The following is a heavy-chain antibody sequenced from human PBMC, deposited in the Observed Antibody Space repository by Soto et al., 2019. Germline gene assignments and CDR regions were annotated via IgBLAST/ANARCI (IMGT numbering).Heavy chain of an antibody. V-gene: IGHV1-18*01. J-gene: IGHJ5*02. Sequence: QAPLVQSGEEVKKPGASVKVSCKASGYTFISFGISWVRQAPGQELEWMGWINSYNGQTKFAQKLQGRVTLTRDTSRTTAFLELRSLRSDDTAVYYCARDRGYCRGGTCSSDWFDPWGQGTLVTVSS. CDR3: ARDRGYCRGGTCSSDWFDP. D-gene: IGHD2-15*01. CDR1: GYTFISFG. CDR2: INSYNGQT.